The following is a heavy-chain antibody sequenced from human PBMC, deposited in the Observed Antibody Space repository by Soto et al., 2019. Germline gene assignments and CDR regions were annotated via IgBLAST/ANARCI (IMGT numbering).Heavy chain of an antibody. D-gene: IGHD3-10*01. CDR1: GFTFSSYA. J-gene: IGHJ6*02. CDR3: ANKYGSGRVYGMDV. V-gene: IGHV3-23*01. Sequence: GGSLRLSCAASGFTFSSYAMSWVRQAPGKGLEWVSAISGSGGSTYYADSVKGRFTISRDNSKNTLYLQMNSLRAEDTAVYYCANKYGSGRVYGMDVWGQGTTVTVSS. CDR2: ISGSGGST.